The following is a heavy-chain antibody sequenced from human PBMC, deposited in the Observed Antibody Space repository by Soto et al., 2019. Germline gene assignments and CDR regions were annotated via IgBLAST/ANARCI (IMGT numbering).Heavy chain of an antibody. J-gene: IGHJ4*02. V-gene: IGHV1-2*04. D-gene: IGHD3-9*01. CDR1: GYTFTGYY. CDR2: INPNSGGT. CDR3: ARAGEDDILTGYYTIDY. Sequence: ASVKVSCKASGYTFTGYYMHWVRQAPGQGLEWMGWINPNSGGTNYAQKFQGWVTMTGDTSISTAYMELSRLRSDDTAVYYCARAGEDDILTGYYTIDYWGQGTLVTVSS.